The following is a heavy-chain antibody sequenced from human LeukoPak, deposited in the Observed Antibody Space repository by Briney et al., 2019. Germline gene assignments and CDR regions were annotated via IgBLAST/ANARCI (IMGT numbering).Heavy chain of an antibody. D-gene: IGHD3-22*01. CDR2: IRSKAYGGTT. J-gene: IGHJ3*01. CDR3: ARIDDSDAFDV. V-gene: IGHV3-49*04. Sequence: PGGSLRLSCTASGFTFGDYAMSWVRQAPGKGLEWVGFIRSKAYGGTTEYAASVKGRLTISRDDSKSIAYLQMNSLKTEDTAVYYCARIDDSDAFDVWGQGTMVTVSS. CDR1: GFTFGDYA.